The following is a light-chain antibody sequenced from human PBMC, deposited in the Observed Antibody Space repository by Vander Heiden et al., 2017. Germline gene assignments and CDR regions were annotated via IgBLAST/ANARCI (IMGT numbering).Light chain of an antibody. CDR1: NTDLGVYNS. CDR3: SSYSGASGGAV. CDR2: EVS. Sequence: QSVLIQPASVSGSPGQSITLSCTGSNTDLGVYNSVSWYQQVPGRPPKLIIYEVSRRPSGVSARFSASKSDNTASLTISGLQAEDEADYHCSSYSGASGGAVFGGGTKLTAL. V-gene: IGLV2-14*01. J-gene: IGLJ2*01.